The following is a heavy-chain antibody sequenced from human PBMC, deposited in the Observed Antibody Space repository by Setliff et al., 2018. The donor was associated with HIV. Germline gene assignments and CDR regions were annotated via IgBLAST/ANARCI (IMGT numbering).Heavy chain of an antibody. D-gene: IGHD1-26*01. J-gene: IGHJ4*02. CDR2: IDPSDSYT. CDR3: ARLGDSGSCFDY. V-gene: IGHV5-10-1*01. CDR1: GYSFTTSW. Sequence: GESLKISCKGSGYSFTTSWISWVRQMPGKGLEWMGRIDPSDSYTNYSPSFQGHVTISADKSISTAYLQWSSLKASDTAMYYCARLGDSGSCFDYWGQGTLVTVSS.